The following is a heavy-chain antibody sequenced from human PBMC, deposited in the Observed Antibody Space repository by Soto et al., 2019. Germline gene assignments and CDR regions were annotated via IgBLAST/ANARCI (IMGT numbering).Heavy chain of an antibody. Sequence: TLSLTCTVSGGSISSGDFTWTWIRQHAGKGLEWLGYISHSGSTDYNPSLKSRLSISGDTSKNHFSLTLTSVTAADAAVYYYYGMDVWGQGTTVTVSS. CDR1: GGSISSGDFT. CDR2: ISHSGST. CDR3: YGMDV. V-gene: IGHV4-31*03. J-gene: IGHJ6*02.